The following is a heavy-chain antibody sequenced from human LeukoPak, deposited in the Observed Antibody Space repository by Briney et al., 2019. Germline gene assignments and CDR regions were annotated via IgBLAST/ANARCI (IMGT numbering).Heavy chain of an antibody. J-gene: IGHJ4*02. D-gene: IGHD6-13*01. Sequence: GASVKVSCKASGYTFTGNYIHWVRQAPGQGLEWMGWINPNSGGTNYAQKFQGWVTMTRDTSISTAYMELSRLKSDDTAVYYCAREYSSSCFDFWGQGTPVTVSS. CDR2: INPNSGGT. V-gene: IGHV1-2*04. CDR3: AREYSSSCFDF. CDR1: GYTFTGNY.